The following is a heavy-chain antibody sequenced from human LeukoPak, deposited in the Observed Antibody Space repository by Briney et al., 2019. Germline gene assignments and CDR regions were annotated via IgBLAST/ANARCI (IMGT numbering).Heavy chain of an antibody. J-gene: IGHJ4*02. CDR3: ARDGDYGPDY. V-gene: IGHV3-66*01. CDR2: TYTAGTT. D-gene: IGHD4-17*01. CDR1: GFTFSRYA. Sequence: GGSLRLSCAASGFTFSRYAMSWVRQAPGKGLEWVSLTYTAGTTYYADSVKGGFTISRDNSKNTVYLQMRSLRAEDTAVYYCARDGDYGPDYWGQGTLVTVSS.